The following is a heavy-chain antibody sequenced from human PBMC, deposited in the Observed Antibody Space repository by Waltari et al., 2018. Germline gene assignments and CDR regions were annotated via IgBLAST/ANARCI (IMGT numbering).Heavy chain of an antibody. CDR1: GFTFSSYS. V-gene: IGHV3-21*01. CDR2: ISSSSYI. J-gene: IGHJ3*02. Sequence: EVQLVESGGGLVKPGGSLRLSCAASGFTFSSYSMNWVRQAPGKGLEWVSSISSSSYIYYADSVKGRFTISRDNAKNSLYLQMNSLRAEDTAVYYCARVGQQLANAFDIWGQGTMVTVSS. CDR3: ARVGQQLANAFDI. D-gene: IGHD6-13*01.